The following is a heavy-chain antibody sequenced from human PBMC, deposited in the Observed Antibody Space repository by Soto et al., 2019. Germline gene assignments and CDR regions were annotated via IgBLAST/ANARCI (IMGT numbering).Heavy chain of an antibody. CDR3: AKDRPISSAAKFFHY. CDR1: GFTFSTYA. CDR2: ITGTGSTA. Sequence: EVLLLESGGGLEQPGGSLRLSCAASGFTFSTYAMSWVRQSPGKGLEWVSAITGTGSTAYYSDSVKGRFTISRDNFKNTLSLQMNSLRAEDTAVYYCAKDRPISSAAKFFHYWGQGTLVTVSS. J-gene: IGHJ4*02. D-gene: IGHD2-2*01. V-gene: IGHV3-23*01.